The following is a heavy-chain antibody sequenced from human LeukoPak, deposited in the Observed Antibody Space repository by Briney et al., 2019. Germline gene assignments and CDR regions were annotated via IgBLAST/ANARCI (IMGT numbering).Heavy chain of an antibody. CDR1: GGSISSSSYY. CDR3: ANTYGGNPIEY. CDR2: IYYSGST. J-gene: IGHJ4*02. D-gene: IGHD4-23*01. V-gene: IGHV4-39*01. Sequence: KPSETLSLTCTVSGGSISSSSYYWGWIRQPPGKGREWVGSIYYSGSTYYNPSLKSRVTISVDTSKNQFSLKLSSVTAADTAVYYCANTYGGNPIEYWGQGTLVTVSS.